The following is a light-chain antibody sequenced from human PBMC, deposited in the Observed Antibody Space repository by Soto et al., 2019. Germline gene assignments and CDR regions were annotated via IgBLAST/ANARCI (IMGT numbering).Light chain of an antibody. CDR1: QSVSID. CDR3: QQYASRPWT. V-gene: IGKV3D-15*01. J-gene: IGKJ1*01. Sequence: EIVMTQSPATLSVSPGERATLSCRASQSVSIDLAWYQQTPGQAPRLLIYGASTRATGIPDRFDGGGSGTDFTLTISRLEPEDFAVYYCQQYASRPWTFGQGTKVEIK. CDR2: GAS.